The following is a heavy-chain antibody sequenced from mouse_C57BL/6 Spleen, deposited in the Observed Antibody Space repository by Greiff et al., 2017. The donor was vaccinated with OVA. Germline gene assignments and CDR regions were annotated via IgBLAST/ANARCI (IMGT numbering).Heavy chain of an antibody. D-gene: IGHD2-5*01. J-gene: IGHJ4*01. V-gene: IGHV5-12*01. CDR2: ISNGGGST. CDR1: GFTFSDYY. Sequence: EVKVVESGGGLVQPGGSLKLSCAASGFTFSDYYMYWVRQTPEKRLEWVAYISNGGGSTYYPDTVKGRFTISRDNAKNTLYLQMSRLKSEDTAMYYCARDSNYDYAMDYWGQGTSVTVSS. CDR3: ARDSNYDYAMDY.